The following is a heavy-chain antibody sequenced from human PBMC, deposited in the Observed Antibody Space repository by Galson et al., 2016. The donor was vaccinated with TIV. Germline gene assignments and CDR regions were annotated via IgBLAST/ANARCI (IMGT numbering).Heavy chain of an antibody. CDR2: ISLSGDDT. V-gene: IGHV3-23*01. J-gene: IGHJ4*02. CDR3: ARTLVDIVIAPAATPGYYFDD. CDR1: GFTFSSFP. Sequence: SLRLSCAASGFTFSSFPMSWVRQAPGKGLEWVSTISLSGDDTYYADSVSGRFTISRDNSKNTLSLQMNSLRADDTAIYYCARTLVDIVIAPAATPGYYFDDWGQGTLVTVSS. D-gene: IGHD2-2*02.